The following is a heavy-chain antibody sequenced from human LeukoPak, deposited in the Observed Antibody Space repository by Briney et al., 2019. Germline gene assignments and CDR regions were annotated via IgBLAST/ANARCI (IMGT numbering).Heavy chain of an antibody. CDR2: INWNGGST. J-gene: IGHJ4*02. CDR1: GFTFDDYG. V-gene: IGHV3-20*01. CDR3: VLTSGSGSYRGYLNY. Sequence: GGSLRLSCVASGFTFDDYGIGWVRQAPGKGLECVSGINWNGGSTDYADSVKGRFTISRDNAKNSVYLQMSSLRVEDTALYHCVLTSGSGSYRGYLNYWGQGTLVTVSS. D-gene: IGHD3-10*01.